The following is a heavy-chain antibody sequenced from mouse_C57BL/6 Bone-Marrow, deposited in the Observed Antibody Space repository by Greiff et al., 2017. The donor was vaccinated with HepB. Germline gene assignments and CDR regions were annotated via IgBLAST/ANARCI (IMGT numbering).Heavy chain of an antibody. CDR3: ARIYYDYPMDY. Sequence: EVQGVESGGGLVKPGGSLKLSCAASGFTFSSYAMSWVRQTPEKRLEWVATISDGGSYTYYPDNVKGRFTISRDNAKNNLYLQMSHLKSEDTAMYYCARIYYDYPMDYWGQGTSVTVSS. CDR1: GFTFSSYA. D-gene: IGHD2-4*01. V-gene: IGHV5-4*01. J-gene: IGHJ4*01. CDR2: ISDGGSYT.